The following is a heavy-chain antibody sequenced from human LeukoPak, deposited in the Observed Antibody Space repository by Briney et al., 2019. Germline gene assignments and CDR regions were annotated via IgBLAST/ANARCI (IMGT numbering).Heavy chain of an antibody. J-gene: IGHJ4*02. D-gene: IGHD6-13*01. CDR2: ISAYNGST. V-gene: IGHV1-18*01. CDR3: ARIGRPGIAAAGTSSMDY. Sequence: ASVKVSCKASGYTFTSYGISWVRQAPGQGLEWMGWISAYNGSTNYAQKLQGRVTMTTDTSTSTAYMELRSLRSDDTAVYYCARIGRPGIAAAGTSSMDYWGQGTLVTVSS. CDR1: GYTFTSYG.